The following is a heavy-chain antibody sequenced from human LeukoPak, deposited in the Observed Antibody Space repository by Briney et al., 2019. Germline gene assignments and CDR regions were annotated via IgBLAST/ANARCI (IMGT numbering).Heavy chain of an antibody. CDR1: GFTFSSYS. CDR3: ARDNAILRYFDW. J-gene: IGHJ4*02. Sequence: GGSLRLSCAASGFTFSSYSMNWVSQAPGKGLEWVSSISSSSSYIYYADSVKGRFTISRDNAKNSLYLQMNSLRAEDTAVYYCARDNAILRYFDWWGQGTLVTVSS. D-gene: IGHD3-9*01. CDR2: ISSSSSYI. V-gene: IGHV3-21*01.